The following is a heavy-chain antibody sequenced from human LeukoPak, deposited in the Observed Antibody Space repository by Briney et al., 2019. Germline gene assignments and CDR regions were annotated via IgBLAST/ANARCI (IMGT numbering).Heavy chain of an antibody. J-gene: IGHJ5*02. CDR2: INPNSGGT. CDR3: ARTYTAVPSYNWFDP. CDR1: GYTFTSYY. V-gene: IGHV1-2*02. Sequence: ASVKVSCKASGYTFTSYYMHWVRQAPGQGLEWMGWINPNSGGTNYAQKFQGRVAMTRDTSISTAYMELSRLRSDDTAVYYCARTYTAVPSYNWFDPWGQGTLVTVSS. D-gene: IGHD2-2*02.